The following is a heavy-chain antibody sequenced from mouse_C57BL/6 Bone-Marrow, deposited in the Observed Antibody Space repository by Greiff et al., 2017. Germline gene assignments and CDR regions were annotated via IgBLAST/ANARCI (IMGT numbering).Heavy chain of an antibody. V-gene: IGHV2-2*01. D-gene: IGHD1-1*01. Sequence: QVQLKESGPGLVQPSQSLSITCTVSGFSLTSYGVHWVRQSPGKGLEWLGVLWSGGSTDYTAAFISRLSISKDNSKSQVFFKMNSLQADDTAIYYCARLYDWYFDVWGTGTTVTVSS. J-gene: IGHJ1*03. CDR2: LWSGGST. CDR1: GFSLTSYG. CDR3: ARLYDWYFDV.